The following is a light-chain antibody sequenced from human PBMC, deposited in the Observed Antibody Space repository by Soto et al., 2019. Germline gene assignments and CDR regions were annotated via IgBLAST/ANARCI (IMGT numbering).Light chain of an antibody. V-gene: IGKV3-20*01. J-gene: IGKJ1*01. CDR2: DSS. CDR3: QQYDIYPWT. CDR1: QSLSSNF. Sequence: EIVLTQSPATLSLSPGERATLSCRASQSLSSNFLAWYQQKPGQPPRLLIYDSSTRATGFPVRFSGSGSGTDVTLTFIRREPVDFAVYYCQQYDIYPWTCGEGTKVEIK.